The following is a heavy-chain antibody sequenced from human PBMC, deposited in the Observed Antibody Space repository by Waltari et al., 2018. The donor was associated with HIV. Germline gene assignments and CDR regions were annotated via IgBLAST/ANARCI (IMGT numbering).Heavy chain of an antibody. D-gene: IGHD3-10*01. Sequence: QVQLQESGPGLVKPSETLSLTCAVSGYSISSGYYWGWIRQPPGKGLEWIGSIYHSGSTYYNPSLKSRVTISVDTSKNQFSLKLSSVTAADTAVYYCARDDYGHYYYYGMDVWGQGTTVTVSS. J-gene: IGHJ6*02. CDR2: IYHSGST. CDR3: ARDDYGHYYYYGMDV. V-gene: IGHV4-38-2*02. CDR1: GYSISSGYY.